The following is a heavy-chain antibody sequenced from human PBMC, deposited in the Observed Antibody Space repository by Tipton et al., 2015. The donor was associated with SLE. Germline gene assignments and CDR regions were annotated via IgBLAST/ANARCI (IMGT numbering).Heavy chain of an antibody. CDR3: AGGSLTGDLDY. V-gene: IGHV4-34*01. D-gene: IGHD7-27*01. Sequence: TLSLTCAVYGGSFSGYYWSWIRQPPGKGLEWIGEINHSGSTNYNPSLKSRVTISVDTSKNQFSLKLSSVTAADTAVYYCAGGSLTGDLDYWGQGTLVTVSS. J-gene: IGHJ4*02. CDR2: INHSGST. CDR1: GGSFSGYY.